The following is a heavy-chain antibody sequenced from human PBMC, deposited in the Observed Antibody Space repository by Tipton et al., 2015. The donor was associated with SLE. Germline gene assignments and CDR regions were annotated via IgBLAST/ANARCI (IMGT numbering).Heavy chain of an antibody. CDR2: IYHSGST. CDR3: ARDLTYGDYLLGAFDI. CDR1: GYSISSGYY. J-gene: IGHJ3*02. D-gene: IGHD4-17*01. V-gene: IGHV4-38-2*02. Sequence: TLSLTCAVSGYSISSGYYWGWIRQPPGKGLERIGGIYHSGSTYYNPSLKSRVTLSVDTSKNQFSLKLSFVTAADTAVYYCARDLTYGDYLLGAFDIWGQGTMVTVSS.